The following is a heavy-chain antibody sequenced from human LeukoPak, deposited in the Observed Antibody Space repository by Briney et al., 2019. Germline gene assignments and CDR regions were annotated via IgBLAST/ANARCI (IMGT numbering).Heavy chain of an antibody. J-gene: IGHJ6*03. CDR3: ARGRYMDV. Sequence: SETLSLTCAVYGGPFSGYYWSWIRQPPGKGLEWIGEINHSGSTNYNPSLKSRVTISVDTSKNQFSLKLSSVTAADTAVYYCARGRYMDVWGKGTSVTASS. V-gene: IGHV4-34*01. CDR1: GGPFSGYY. CDR2: INHSGST.